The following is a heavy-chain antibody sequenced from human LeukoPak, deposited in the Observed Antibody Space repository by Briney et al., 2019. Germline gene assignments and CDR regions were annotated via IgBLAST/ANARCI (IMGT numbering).Heavy chain of an antibody. CDR1: GYTFTSYA. V-gene: IGHV1-3*01. D-gene: IGHD3-22*01. J-gene: IGHJ4*02. Sequence: ASVKVSCKASGYTFTSYAMHWVRQAPGQRLEWMGWINAGNGNTKYSQKFQGRVTITRDTSASTAYMELSSLRSEDTAVYYCARGPYYYDSSGYYTFDYWGQGTLVTVSS. CDR2: INAGNGNT. CDR3: ARGPYYYDSSGYYTFDY.